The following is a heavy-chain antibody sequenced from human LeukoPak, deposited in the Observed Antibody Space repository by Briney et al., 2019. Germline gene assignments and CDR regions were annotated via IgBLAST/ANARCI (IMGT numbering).Heavy chain of an antibody. Sequence: PGGSLGLPCAASGFTVSSNYMSWVRQAPGKGLEWVSVIYSGGSTYYADSVKGRFTISRDNSKNTLYLQMNSLRAEDTAVYYCAREGRYFDWLLDAFDIWGKGKMVTVSS. V-gene: IGHV3-66*01. CDR1: GFTVSSNY. CDR3: AREGRYFDWLLDAFDI. J-gene: IGHJ3*02. D-gene: IGHD3-9*01. CDR2: IYSGGST.